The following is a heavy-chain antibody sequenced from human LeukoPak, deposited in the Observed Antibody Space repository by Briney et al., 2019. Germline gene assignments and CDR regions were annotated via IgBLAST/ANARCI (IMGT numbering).Heavy chain of an antibody. CDR3: AKRSGVSYGYFDY. Sequence: GGSLRLSCAASGFTFSSYAMSWVRQAPGKGLEWVSAIPGSGDSTNYADSVKGRFTISRDNSKNTLYLQMNSLRAEDAAVYYCAKRSGVSYGYFDYWGQGTLVTVSS. J-gene: IGHJ4*02. CDR2: IPGSGDST. CDR1: GFTFSSYA. V-gene: IGHV3-23*01. D-gene: IGHD1-26*01.